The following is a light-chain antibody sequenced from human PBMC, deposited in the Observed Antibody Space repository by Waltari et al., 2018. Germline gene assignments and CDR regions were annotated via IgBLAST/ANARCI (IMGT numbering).Light chain of an antibody. J-gene: IGKJ1*01. CDR2: DAS. Sequence: EIVLTQSQGTLSLSPGERATLSCRASQSVSRSLAWYQQKHGQATRLLIYDASTRATGIPDRFSGSGSGTDFSLTISRLEPEDFAVYYCQKYVSLPATFGQGTKVEIK. CDR1: QSVSRS. V-gene: IGKV3-20*01. CDR3: QKYVSLPAT.